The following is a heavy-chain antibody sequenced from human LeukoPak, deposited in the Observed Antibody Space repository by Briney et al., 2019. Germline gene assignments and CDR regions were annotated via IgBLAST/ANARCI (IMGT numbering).Heavy chain of an antibody. CDR1: GFTVSSNY. CDR2: IYSGGTT. Sequence: GGSLRLSCAASGFTVSSNYMSWVRQAPGKGLEWVSVIYSGGTTNYADSVKGRFTISRDNAKNTVYLQMNSLRAEDTAVYYCARGNWNPDFWGQGTLVTVSS. V-gene: IGHV3-66*01. D-gene: IGHD1-1*01. J-gene: IGHJ4*02. CDR3: ARGNWNPDF.